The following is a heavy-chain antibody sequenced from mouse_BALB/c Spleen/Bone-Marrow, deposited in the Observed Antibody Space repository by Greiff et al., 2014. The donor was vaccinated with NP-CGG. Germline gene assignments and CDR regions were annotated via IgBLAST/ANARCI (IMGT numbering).Heavy chain of an antibody. V-gene: IGHV5-9-1*01. J-gene: IGHJ4*01. Sequence: EVNLVESGGGLVKPGGSLKLSCAASGFTFSSYAMSWVRQTPEKRLEWVATISSGGTYTYFPDSVKGRFTISRDNAKNTLYLQMSSLTSEDTAMFYCARSEGEYALDYWGQGTSVTVSS. CDR1: GFTFSSYA. CDR3: ARSEGEYALDY. CDR2: ISSGGTYT.